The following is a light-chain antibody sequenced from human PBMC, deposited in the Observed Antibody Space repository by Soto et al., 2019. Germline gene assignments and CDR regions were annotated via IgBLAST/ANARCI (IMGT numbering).Light chain of an antibody. CDR1: QSVSSS. V-gene: IGKV3-15*01. CDR2: GAS. J-gene: IGKJ5*01. Sequence: EIVLTQSPGTLSLSPGERATLSCRASQSVSSSFLAWNQQNRGQAPRLLICGASSRATGIPARFSGSGSGTEFTLTISSLQSEDFEIYYCQQYNNWPITVGQGTRLQIK. CDR3: QQYNNWPIT.